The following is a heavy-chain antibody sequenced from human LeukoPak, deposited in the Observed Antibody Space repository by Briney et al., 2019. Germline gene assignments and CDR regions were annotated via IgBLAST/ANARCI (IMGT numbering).Heavy chain of an antibody. Sequence: GGSLRLSCAASGFTFSSYAMSWVRQAPGKGLEWVSAISGSGGSTYYADSVKGRFTISRDNSKNTLYLQMNSLRAEDTAVYYCAKHQGDYGDLRPYYYYYGMDVWGQGTTVTVSS. CDR1: GFTFSSYA. CDR3: AKHQGDYGDLRPYYYYYGMDV. V-gene: IGHV3-23*01. J-gene: IGHJ6*02. CDR2: ISGSGGST. D-gene: IGHD4-17*01.